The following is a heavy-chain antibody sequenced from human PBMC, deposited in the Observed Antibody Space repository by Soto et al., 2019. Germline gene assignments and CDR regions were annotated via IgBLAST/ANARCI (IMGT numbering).Heavy chain of an antibody. CDR3: AREDITMVRGVKYYYGMDV. J-gene: IGHJ6*02. V-gene: IGHV1-2*02. CDR1: GYTFTGYY. Sequence: QVQLVQSGAEVKKPGASVKVSCKASGYTFTGYYMHWVRQAPGQGLEWMGWINPNSGGTNYAQKFQGRVTMTRDTSISTAYMELSRLRSDDTAVYYCAREDITMVRGVKYYYGMDVWGQGTTVTVSS. D-gene: IGHD3-10*01. CDR2: INPNSGGT.